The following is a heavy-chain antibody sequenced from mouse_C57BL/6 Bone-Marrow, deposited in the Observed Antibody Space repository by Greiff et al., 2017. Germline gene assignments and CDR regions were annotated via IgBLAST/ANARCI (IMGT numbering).Heavy chain of an antibody. CDR3: AREGITTVVAHFDY. D-gene: IGHD1-1*01. CDR2: IDPSDSYT. CDR1: GYTFTSYW. J-gene: IGHJ2*01. V-gene: IGHV1-69*01. Sequence: QVQLQQPGAELVMPGASVKLSCKASGYTFTSYWMHWVKQRPGQGLEWIGEIDPSDSYTNYNQKFKGKSTLTVDKYSSTAYMQLSSLTSEDSAVYYCAREGITTVVAHFDYWGQGTTLTVSS.